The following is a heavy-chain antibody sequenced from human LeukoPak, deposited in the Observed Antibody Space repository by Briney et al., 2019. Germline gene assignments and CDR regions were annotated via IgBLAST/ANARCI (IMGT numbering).Heavy chain of an antibody. Sequence: GSLRLSCAASGFTFSTYAMTWVRQAPGKGLEWVSGISTSGDRTYYADSVKGRFTISRDNSKNTLYLQINSLRAEDTAEYYCARSAVGTSCCTAVDYWGQGTLVTVSS. V-gene: IGHV3-23*01. CDR1: GFTFSTYA. J-gene: IGHJ4*02. CDR3: ARSAVGTSCCTAVDY. CDR2: ISTSGDRT. D-gene: IGHD1-26*01.